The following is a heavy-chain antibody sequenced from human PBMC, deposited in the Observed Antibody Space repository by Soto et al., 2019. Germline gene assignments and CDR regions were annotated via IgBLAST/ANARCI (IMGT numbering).Heavy chain of an antibody. J-gene: IGHJ3*02. V-gene: IGHV3-30-3*01. CDR2: ISYDGSNK. CDR3: AREAMIVVVNGLGAFDI. Sequence: GGSLRLSCAASGFTFSSYAMHWVRQAPGKGLEWVAVISYDGSNKYYADSVKGRFTISRDNSKNTLYLQMNSLRAEDTAVYYCAREAMIVVVNGLGAFDIWGQGTMVTVSS. D-gene: IGHD3-22*01. CDR1: GFTFSSYA.